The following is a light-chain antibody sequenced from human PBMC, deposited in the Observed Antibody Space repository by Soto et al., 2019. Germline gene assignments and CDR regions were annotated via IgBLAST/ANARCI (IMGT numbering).Light chain of an antibody. V-gene: IGKV2-28*01. CDR3: MQALQTPIT. CDR1: QSLLHNHGNNY. Sequence: DIVMTQSPLSLPVTPGEPASISCRSSQSLLHNHGNNYLVWYLQKPGQSPQLLLYLASNRASGVPDRFSGSGSGTDFTLKISRVEAEDVGVYYCMQALQTPITFGQGTRLEIK. J-gene: IGKJ5*01. CDR2: LAS.